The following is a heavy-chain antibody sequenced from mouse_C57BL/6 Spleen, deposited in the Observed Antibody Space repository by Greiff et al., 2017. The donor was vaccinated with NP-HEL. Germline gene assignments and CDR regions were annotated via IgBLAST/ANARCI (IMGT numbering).Heavy chain of an antibody. Sequence: EVKLMESGGGLVQPGGSMKLSCVASGFTFSNYWMNWVRQSPEKGLEWVAQIRLKSDNYETHYAEYVKGRFTISRDDSKSSVYLQMKNLRAEDTGIYYCARPPYDCAVPCFAYWGQGTLVTVSA. V-gene: IGHV6-3*01. CDR2: IRLKSDNYET. CDR1: GFTFSNYW. D-gene: IGHD2-4*01. CDR3: ARPPYDCAVPCFAY. J-gene: IGHJ3*01.